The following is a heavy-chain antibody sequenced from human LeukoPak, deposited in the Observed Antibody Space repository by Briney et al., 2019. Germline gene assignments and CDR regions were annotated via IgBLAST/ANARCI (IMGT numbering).Heavy chain of an antibody. CDR3: TRHRDYSHYGEY. Sequence: SQTMSLTCTVSGGSISSSSYYWGWIRHPPGKGLEWIGRIYYSGSTYYNPSLKTRVTISVDTSQNQFSLKLSSVTAAHTAVYYCTRHRDYSHYGEYWGQGTLVTVSS. D-gene: IGHD4-11*01. V-gene: IGHV4-39*01. CDR1: GGSISSSSYY. J-gene: IGHJ4*02. CDR2: IYYSGST.